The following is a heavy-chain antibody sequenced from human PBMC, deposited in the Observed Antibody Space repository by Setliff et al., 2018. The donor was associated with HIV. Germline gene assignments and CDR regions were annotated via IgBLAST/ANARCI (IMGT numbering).Heavy chain of an antibody. Sequence: NPSETLSLTCTVSGGSISSGGYYWSWIRQPAGKGLEWIERIYSSGSTTYSPSLKSRVTILLDPSKNQFSLKLSSVTAADTAVYYCARSRGTQQEEYYFDYWGPGTLVTVSS. CDR1: GGSISSGGYY. CDR3: ARSRGTQQEEYYFDY. D-gene: IGHD5-12*01. CDR2: IYSSGST. V-gene: IGHV4-61*02. J-gene: IGHJ4*02.